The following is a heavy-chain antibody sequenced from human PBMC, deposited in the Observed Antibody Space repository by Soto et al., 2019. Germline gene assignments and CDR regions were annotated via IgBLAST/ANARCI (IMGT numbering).Heavy chain of an antibody. Sequence: SETLSLTCAVYGGSFSGYYWSWIRQPPGKGLEWIGEINHSGSTNYNPSLKSRVTISVDTSKNQFSLKLSSVTAADTAVYYCARGGAPSSSWYFGPHYYYYYGMDVWGQGTMVTVSS. CDR3: ARGGAPSSSWYFGPHYYYYYGMDV. V-gene: IGHV4-34*01. CDR1: GGSFSGYY. D-gene: IGHD6-13*01. CDR2: INHSGST. J-gene: IGHJ6*02.